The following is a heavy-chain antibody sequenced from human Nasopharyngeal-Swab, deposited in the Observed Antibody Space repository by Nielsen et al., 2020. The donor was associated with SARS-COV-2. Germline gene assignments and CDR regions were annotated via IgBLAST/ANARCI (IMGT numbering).Heavy chain of an antibody. CDR2: ISLNTRTV. D-gene: IGHD2-15*01. V-gene: IGHV3-48*02. Sequence: WIRQPPGKGLEWVSYISLNTRTVYYADSVKGRFTIARDNAKNSLYLQMNSLRDEDTAVYYCARASKFFLGYCSGGSCYKNWFDPWGQGTLVTVSS. CDR3: ARASKFFLGYCSGGSCYKNWFDP. J-gene: IGHJ5*02.